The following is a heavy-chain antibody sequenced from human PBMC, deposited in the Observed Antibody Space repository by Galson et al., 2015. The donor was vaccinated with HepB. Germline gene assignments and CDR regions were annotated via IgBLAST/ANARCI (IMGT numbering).Heavy chain of an antibody. CDR3: ASPAVVVKGVDAFDI. V-gene: IGHV3-48*02. CDR2: ISSSSSTI. Sequence: SLRLSCAASGFTFSSYSMNWVRQAPGKGLEWVSYISSSSSTIYYADSVKGRFTISRDNAKNSLYLQMNSLRDEDTAVYYCASPAVVVKGVDAFDIWGQGTMVTVSS. D-gene: IGHD3-22*01. J-gene: IGHJ3*02. CDR1: GFTFSSYS.